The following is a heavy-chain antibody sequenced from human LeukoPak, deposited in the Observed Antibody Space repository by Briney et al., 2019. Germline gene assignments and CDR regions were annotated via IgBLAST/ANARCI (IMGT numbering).Heavy chain of an antibody. D-gene: IGHD3/OR15-3a*01. Sequence: SETLSLTCTVSGGSISSSSYSWGWLRQSPGKGLECIGRIYYSGSTYYNLSLKSRVTISVDTSKNQFSLKLSSVTAADTAVYYCARLGLYGPFDYWGQGTLVTVSS. V-gene: IGHV4-39*01. CDR3: ARLGLYGPFDY. CDR1: GGSISSSSYS. J-gene: IGHJ4*02. CDR2: IYYSGST.